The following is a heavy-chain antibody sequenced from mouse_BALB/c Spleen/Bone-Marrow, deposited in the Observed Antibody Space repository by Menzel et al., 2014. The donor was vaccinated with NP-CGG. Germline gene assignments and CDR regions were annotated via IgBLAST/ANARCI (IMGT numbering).Heavy chain of an antibody. CDR2: INPSTGYA. CDR1: GYTFTDTW. J-gene: IGHJ2*01. CDR3: ARDY. V-gene: IGHV1-7*01. Sequence: VQLVESGPELAKPGASVKMSCKASGYTFTDTWIHWIKQRPGQGLEWIGYINPSTGYAEYNQNFKDKATLTVDKSSSTAYMQLSSLTSEDSAVYYCARDYWGQGPPLTVSP.